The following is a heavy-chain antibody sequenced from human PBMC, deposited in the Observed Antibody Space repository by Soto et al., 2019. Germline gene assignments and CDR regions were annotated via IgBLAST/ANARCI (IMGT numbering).Heavy chain of an antibody. J-gene: IGHJ4*02. CDR2: IYHSGST. CDR1: GGSISMNW. Sequence: SETLSLTCAVSGGSISMNWWSWVRQPPGKGLEWIGEIYHSGSTNYNLSLKSRVTISVDKSKNQFSLKLSSVTAADTAVYYCARVVQGIDYWGQGTLVTVSS. V-gene: IGHV4-4*02. D-gene: IGHD3-10*01. CDR3: ARVVQGIDY.